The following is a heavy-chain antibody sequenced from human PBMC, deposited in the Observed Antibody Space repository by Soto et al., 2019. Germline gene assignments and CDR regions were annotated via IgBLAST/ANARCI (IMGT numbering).Heavy chain of an antibody. Sequence: QVQLQESGPGLVKPSQTLSLTCTASGGSLSTGDYYWTWIRQPPGKGLEWIGSIYYTGSTYYTPSLKSRLTISLDTSKNQFSLRLTSVTAADTAVYYRATCTITGATHAFDVWGQRTLVSVSS. J-gene: IGHJ3*01. V-gene: IGHV4-30-4*01. CDR3: ATCTITGATHAFDV. CDR1: GGSLSTGDYY. CDR2: IYYTGST. D-gene: IGHD1-20*01.